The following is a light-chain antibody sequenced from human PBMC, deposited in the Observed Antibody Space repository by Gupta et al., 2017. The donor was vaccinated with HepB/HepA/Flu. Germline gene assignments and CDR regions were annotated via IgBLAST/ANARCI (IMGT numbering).Light chain of an antibody. CDR1: QSISNW. J-gene: IGKJ1*01. CDR2: KAS. V-gene: IGKV1-5*03. Sequence: DIQMNQSPSTLSASVGDRGTITCRASQSISNWLAWYQQKPGKAPNLLIYKASNIESGVPSRFSGSGSGTEFTLTISSLQPDDFATYYCQEYSGSSWTFGQGTKVEIK. CDR3: QEYSGSSWT.